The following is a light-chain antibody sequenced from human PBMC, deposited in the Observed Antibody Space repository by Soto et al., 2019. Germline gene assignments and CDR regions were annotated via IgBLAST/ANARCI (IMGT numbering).Light chain of an antibody. Sequence: DIQMTQSPSSLSASVGDRVTITCQASQDISNYLNWYQQKPGKAPKLLIYDASNWETGVPSRFSGSGSGTDFTFTISSLQPEDIATYYCQQYDNLSWTFGQGTKVEIK. V-gene: IGKV1-33*01. J-gene: IGKJ1*01. CDR3: QQYDNLSWT. CDR2: DAS. CDR1: QDISNY.